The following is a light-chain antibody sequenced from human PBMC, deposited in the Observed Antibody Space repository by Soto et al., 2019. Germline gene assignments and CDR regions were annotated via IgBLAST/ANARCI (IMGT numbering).Light chain of an antibody. CDR1: QSISSW. V-gene: IGKV1-5*01. CDR2: DAS. J-gene: IGKJ3*01. CDR3: QQYDGAPLT. Sequence: DIQMTQSPSTLSASVGDRVTITCRASQSISSWLAWYQQKPGKAPKLLIYDASSLESGVPSRFSGSGSGTDFALTINRLEPEDFAVYFCQQYDGAPLTFGPGTKVDVK.